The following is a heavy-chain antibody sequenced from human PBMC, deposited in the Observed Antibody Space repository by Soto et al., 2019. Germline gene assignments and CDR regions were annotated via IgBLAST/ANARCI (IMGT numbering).Heavy chain of an antibody. CDR1: GFTFSSYA. CDR2: ISGSGDST. CDR3: AKGAGANHDAFDI. Sequence: EVQLLESGGGLVQPGGSLRLSCAASGFTFSSYAMNWVRQAPGKGLEWVSTISGSGDSTYYADSVKGRFNIPRDNSKNTLYLQISSLRAEDTAIYYCAKGAGANHDAFDIWGQGTMVTVSS. D-gene: IGHD3-10*01. V-gene: IGHV3-23*01. J-gene: IGHJ3*02.